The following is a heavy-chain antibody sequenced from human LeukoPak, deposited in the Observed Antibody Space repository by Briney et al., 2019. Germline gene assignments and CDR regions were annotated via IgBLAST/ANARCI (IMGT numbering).Heavy chain of an antibody. V-gene: IGHV3-7*03. J-gene: IGHJ4*02. CDR3: AKSSGWTPSDYFDY. CDR1: GFTFSSYW. D-gene: IGHD6-19*01. Sequence: GGSLRLSCAASGFTFSSYWMSWVRQAPGKGLEWVANIKQDGSEKYYVDSVKGRFTISRDNAKNSLYLQMNSLRAEDTALYYCAKSSGWTPSDYFDYWGQGTLVTVSS. CDR2: IKQDGSEK.